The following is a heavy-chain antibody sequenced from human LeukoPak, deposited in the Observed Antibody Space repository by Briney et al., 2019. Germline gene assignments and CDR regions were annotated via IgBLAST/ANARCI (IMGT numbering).Heavy chain of an antibody. D-gene: IGHD3-22*01. V-gene: IGHV3-20*04. CDR2: INWNGGST. J-gene: IGHJ4*02. CDR1: GFTFDDYG. Sequence: PGGSLRPSCAASGFTFDDYGMSWVRQAPGKGLEWVSGINWNGGSTGYADSVKGRFTISRDNAKNSLYLQMNSLRAEDTALYYCARLGYYYDSSGYFDYWGQGTLVTVSS. CDR3: ARLGYYYDSSGYFDY.